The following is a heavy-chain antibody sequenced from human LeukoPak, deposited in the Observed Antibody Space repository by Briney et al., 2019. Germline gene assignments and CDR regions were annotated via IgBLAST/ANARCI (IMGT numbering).Heavy chain of an antibody. CDR2: IKQDGSEK. J-gene: IGHJ5*02. CDR1: EFTFSSYY. CDR3: ARHDWFGP. Sequence: GGSLRLSCAASEFTFSSYYMNWVRQAPGQGLEWVANIKQDGSEKYYVDSVKGRFTISRDNAKNSLYLQMNSLRAEDTAVYYCARHDWFGPWGRGTLVTVSS. V-gene: IGHV3-7*03.